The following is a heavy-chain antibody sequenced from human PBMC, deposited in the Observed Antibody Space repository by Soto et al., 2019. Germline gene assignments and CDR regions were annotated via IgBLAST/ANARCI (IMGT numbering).Heavy chain of an antibody. CDR3: AKDGGPTMARDYYYYGMDV. J-gene: IGHJ6*02. CDR2: ISGSGGST. Sequence: GGSLRLSCAASGFTFSSYAMSWVRQAPGKGLEWVSAISGSGGSTYYADSVKGRFTISRDNSKNTLYLQMNSLRAEDTAVYYCAKDGGPTMARDYYYYGMDVWGQGTTVTVSS. D-gene: IGHD3-10*01. V-gene: IGHV3-23*01. CDR1: GFTFSSYA.